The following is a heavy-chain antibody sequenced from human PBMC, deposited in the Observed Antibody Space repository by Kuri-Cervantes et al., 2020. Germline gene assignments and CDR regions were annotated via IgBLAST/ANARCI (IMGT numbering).Heavy chain of an antibody. D-gene: IGHD3-10*01. CDR1: GYSFPSYG. CDR2: ISAYNGNT. V-gene: IGHV1-18*01. J-gene: IGHJ4*02. CDR3: ARGRSDYYGSGSYYSDY. Sequence: ASVKVSCKASGYSFPSYGMNWMRQAPGQGLEWMGWISAYNGNTNYAQKFQDRVIMTTDTSTSTAYMELRSLTSDDTAVYYCARGRSDYYGSGSYYSDYWGQGTLVTVSS.